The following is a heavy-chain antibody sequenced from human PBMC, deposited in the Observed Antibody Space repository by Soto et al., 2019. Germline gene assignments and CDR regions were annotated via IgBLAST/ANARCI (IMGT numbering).Heavy chain of an antibody. Sequence: QVQLQESGPGLVKPSETLSLTCTVSGGSISSYYWSWIRQPPGKGLEWIGYIYYRGSTNYNPSLKXRXTXXVDTAKNQSSLKLSSVTAADTAMYYCARFNWYFDLWGRGTLVTVSS. V-gene: IGHV4-59*01. J-gene: IGHJ2*01. CDR1: GGSISSYY. CDR3: ARFNWYFDL. CDR2: IYYRGST.